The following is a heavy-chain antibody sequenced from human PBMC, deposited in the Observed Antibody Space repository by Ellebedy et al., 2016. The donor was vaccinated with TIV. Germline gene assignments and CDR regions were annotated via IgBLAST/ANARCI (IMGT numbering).Heavy chain of an antibody. CDR3: AKSLHYSTSSFFDF. CDR2: INHSGST. V-gene: IGHV4-34*01. J-gene: IGHJ4*02. Sequence: SETLSLTXAVYGGSFSGYYWSWIRQPPGKGLEWIGEINHSGSTNYNPSLKSRVTLSVDTSKNQFSLKLNSVTAADTAVYFCAKSLHYSTSSFFDFWGQGTLVTVSS. CDR1: GGSFSGYY. D-gene: IGHD6-6*01.